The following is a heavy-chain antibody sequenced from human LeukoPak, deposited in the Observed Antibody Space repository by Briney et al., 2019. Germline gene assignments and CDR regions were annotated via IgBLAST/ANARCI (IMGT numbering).Heavy chain of an antibody. J-gene: IGHJ4*02. D-gene: IGHD3-22*01. Sequence: GGSLRLSCAASGFTFSNYAMSWVRQAPGKGLEFVSAISSDGGSTFYANSVKGRFTISRDKSKNTLFLQVGSLRAEDMAVYYCARAIHSSGYPPVDFWGQGTLVTVSS. CDR1: GFTFSNYA. CDR2: ISSDGGST. CDR3: ARAIHSSGYPPVDF. V-gene: IGHV3-64*01.